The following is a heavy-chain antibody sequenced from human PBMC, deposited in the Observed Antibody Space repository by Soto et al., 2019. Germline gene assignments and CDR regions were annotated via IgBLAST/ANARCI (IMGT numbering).Heavy chain of an antibody. V-gene: IGHV3-7*01. CDR1: GFTFSSYW. Sequence: AGGSLRLSCAASGFTFSSYWMSWVRQAPGKGLEWVANIKQDGSEKYYVDSVKGRFTISRDDAKNSLYLQMNSLRAEDTAVYYCARDDGTGVFDHWGQGTLVTVSS. D-gene: IGHD3-10*01. CDR2: IKQDGSEK. CDR3: ARDDGTGVFDH. J-gene: IGHJ4*02.